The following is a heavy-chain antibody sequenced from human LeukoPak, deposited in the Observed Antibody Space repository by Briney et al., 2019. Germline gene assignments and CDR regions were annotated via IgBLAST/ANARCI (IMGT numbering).Heavy chain of an antibody. Sequence: SETLCLTCTVSGGSVSSGSYYWSWIRQPPGKGLEWIGYIYYSGSTNYNPSLKSRVTISVGTSKNQFSLKLSSVTAADTAVYYCARVPSPGGWFDPWGQGTLVTVSS. V-gene: IGHV4-61*01. J-gene: IGHJ5*02. CDR3: ARVPSPGGWFDP. D-gene: IGHD1-14*01. CDR1: GGSVSSGSYY. CDR2: IYYSGST.